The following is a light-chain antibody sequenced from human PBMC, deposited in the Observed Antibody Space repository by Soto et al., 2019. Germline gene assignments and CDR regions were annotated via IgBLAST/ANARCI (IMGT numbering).Light chain of an antibody. Sequence: QPVLTQPLSVSGAPGQGVTIFCTGSSSNIGAGFVVHWYQQLPGTAPKLLIYGNDSRPSGVPDRFSGSKSATSASLVITGLQVEDEADYFCQSHDSSLNGCVFGTGTKVTVL. CDR1: SSNIGAGFV. V-gene: IGLV1-40*01. CDR2: GND. J-gene: IGLJ1*01. CDR3: QSHDSSLNGCV.